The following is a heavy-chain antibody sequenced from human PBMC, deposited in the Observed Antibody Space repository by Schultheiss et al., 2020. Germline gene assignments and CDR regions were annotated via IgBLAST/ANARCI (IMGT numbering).Heavy chain of an antibody. CDR2: ISGSGGST. CDR3: AKHRIGTFYFDY. D-gene: IGHD1-26*01. J-gene: IGHJ4*02. CDR1: GFTFRSYA. Sequence: GESLKISCAASGFTFRSYAMSWVRQAPGKGLEWVFGISGSGGSTYYADSVKGRFTISRDNSKNTLYLQMNSLRAEDTAVYYCAKHRIGTFYFDYWGQGTLVTVSS. V-gene: IGHV3-23*01.